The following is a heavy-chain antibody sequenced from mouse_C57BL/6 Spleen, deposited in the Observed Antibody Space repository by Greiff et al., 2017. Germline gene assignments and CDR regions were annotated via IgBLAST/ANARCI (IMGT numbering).Heavy chain of an antibody. CDR2: ISDGGSSP. Sequence: EVQLVESGGGLVKPGGSLKLSCAASGFTFSSYAMSWVRQTPEKRLEWVATISDGGSSPYYPDNVKGRFTISRDNAKNNLYLQMSHLKSEDTAMYYWARDDYYGSSGTYCFDYWGQGTTLTVSS. CDR3: ARDDYYGSSGTYCFDY. J-gene: IGHJ2*01. CDR1: GFTFSSYA. V-gene: IGHV5-4*01. D-gene: IGHD1-1*01.